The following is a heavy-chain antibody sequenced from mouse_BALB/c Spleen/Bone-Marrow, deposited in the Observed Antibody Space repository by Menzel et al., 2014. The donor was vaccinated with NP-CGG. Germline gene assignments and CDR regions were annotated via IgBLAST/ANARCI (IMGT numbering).Heavy chain of an antibody. CDR1: GYTFTSYW. CDR3: ARSHGYYPYWYFDV. J-gene: IGHJ1*01. V-gene: IGHV1-69*02. Sequence: VHLQQSGAELVKPGAPVKLSCKASGYTFTSYWMNWVKQRPGRGLEWIGRIDPSDSETHYNQKFKDKATLTVDKSSSTAYIQLSSLTSEDSAVYYCARSHGYYPYWYFDVWGAGTTVTVSS. CDR2: IDPSDSET. D-gene: IGHD2-3*01.